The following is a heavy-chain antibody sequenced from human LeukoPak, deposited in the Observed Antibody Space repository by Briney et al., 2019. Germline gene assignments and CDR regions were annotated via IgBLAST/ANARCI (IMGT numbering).Heavy chain of an antibody. Sequence: SETLSLTCTVSGGSISSYYWSWIRQPPGKGLEWIGYIYYSGSTNYNPSLKSRVTISVDTSKNQFSLKLSSVTAADTAVYYCARDRGYYGMDVWGQGTTVAVSS. J-gene: IGHJ6*02. CDR2: IYYSGST. CDR1: GGSISSYY. V-gene: IGHV4-59*01. CDR3: ARDRGYYGMDV.